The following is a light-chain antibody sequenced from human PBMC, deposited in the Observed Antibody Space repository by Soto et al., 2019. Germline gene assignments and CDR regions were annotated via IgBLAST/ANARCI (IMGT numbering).Light chain of an antibody. CDR1: QTVSRNY. CDR3: QQYGSSPFIT. V-gene: IGKV3-20*01. J-gene: IGKJ4*01. Sequence: EIVLTQSPGTLSLSPGERGTLSCRASQTVSRNYLAWYQQKPGQAPRLLIYGASNRATGIPDRFSSSGSGTDFTLTISRLEPEDFAVYYCQQYGSSPFITFGGGTRVEIK. CDR2: GAS.